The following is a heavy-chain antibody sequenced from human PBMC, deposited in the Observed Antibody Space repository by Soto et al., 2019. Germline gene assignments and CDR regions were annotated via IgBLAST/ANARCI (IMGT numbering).Heavy chain of an antibody. CDR3: AKDQGSSWYEIDY. V-gene: IGHV3-74*01. Sequence: PGGSLRLSCAASGFTFSSYAMSWVRQAPGKGLVWVSRINSDGSSTSYADSVKGRFTISRDNAKNTLYLQMNSLRAEDTAVYYCAKDQGSSWYEIDYWGQGTLVTVSS. CDR1: GFTFSSYA. D-gene: IGHD6-13*01. CDR2: INSDGSST. J-gene: IGHJ4*02.